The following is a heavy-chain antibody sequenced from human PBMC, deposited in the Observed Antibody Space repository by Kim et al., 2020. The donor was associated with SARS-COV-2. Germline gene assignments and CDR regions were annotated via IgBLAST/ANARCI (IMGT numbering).Heavy chain of an antibody. CDR2: IYYSGST. D-gene: IGHD2-2*01. CDR1: GGSISSSSYY. V-gene: IGHV4-39*07. CDR3: AREEPSSPLTHCYYYYGMDV. Sequence: SETLSLTCTVSGGSISSSSYYWGWIRQPPGKGLEWIGSIYYSGSTYYNPSLKSRVTISVDTSKNQFSLKLSSVTAADTAVYYCAREEPSSPLTHCYYYYGMDVWGQGTTVTVSS. J-gene: IGHJ6*02.